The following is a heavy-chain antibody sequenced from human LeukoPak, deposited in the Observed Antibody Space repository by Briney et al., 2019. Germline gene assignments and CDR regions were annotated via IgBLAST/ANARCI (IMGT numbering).Heavy chain of an antibody. D-gene: IGHD1-7*01. Sequence: GGSLRLSCAASGFTFSSYAMSWVRQAPGKGLEWVSGISGSGENTYYADSVKGRFTISRDNSKNTLYLQMNSLRGEDTAVYHCARDRGTTRGGGLDYWGQGTLATVPS. CDR2: ISGSGENT. CDR3: ARDRGTTRGGGLDY. J-gene: IGHJ4*02. V-gene: IGHV3-23*01. CDR1: GFTFSSYA.